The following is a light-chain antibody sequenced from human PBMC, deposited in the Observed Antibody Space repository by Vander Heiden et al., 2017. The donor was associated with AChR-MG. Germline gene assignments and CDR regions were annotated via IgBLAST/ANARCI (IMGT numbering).Light chain of an antibody. CDR3: QAYDSSLTGGV. Sequence: QSVLTQPPSLSGAPGQRVTISCTGSRSNLGAGYHVHWYQQLPGAAPKLLIYDNTNRPSGVPDRFSGSKSGTSASLAITGLQSEDEADYYCQAYDSSLTGGVFGGGTKLT. CDR1: RSNLGAGYH. CDR2: DNT. J-gene: IGLJ3*02. V-gene: IGLV1-40*01.